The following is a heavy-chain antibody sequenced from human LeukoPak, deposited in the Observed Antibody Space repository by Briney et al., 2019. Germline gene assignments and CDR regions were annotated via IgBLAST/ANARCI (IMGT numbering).Heavy chain of an antibody. CDR1: GGSFSSYY. CDR3: ARGWNYAGAFDI. D-gene: IGHD1-7*01. J-gene: IGHJ3*02. Sequence: PSETLSLTCAVYGGSFSSYYWSWIRQPPGNGLEWIGEINHSGSTNYNPSLKSRVTISVDTSKNQFSLKLSSVTAADTAVYYCARGWNYAGAFDIWGQGTMVTVSS. CDR2: INHSGST. V-gene: IGHV4-34*01.